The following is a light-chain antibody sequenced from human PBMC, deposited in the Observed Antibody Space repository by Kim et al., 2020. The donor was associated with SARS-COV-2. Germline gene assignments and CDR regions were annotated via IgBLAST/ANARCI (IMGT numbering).Light chain of an antibody. CDR2: QDS. CDR3: QAWDSSTVV. J-gene: IGLJ1*01. CDR1: KLGDKY. V-gene: IGLV3-1*01. Sequence: VSPGQTASITCFGDKLGDKYACWYQQKPGQSPVLVIYQDSKRPSGIPERFSGSNSGNTATLTISGTQAMDEADYYCQAWDSSTVVFGTGTKVTVL.